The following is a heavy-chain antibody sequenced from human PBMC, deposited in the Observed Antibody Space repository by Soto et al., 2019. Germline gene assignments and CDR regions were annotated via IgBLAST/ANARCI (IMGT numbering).Heavy chain of an antibody. Sequence: QVQLQESGPGLVKPSETLSLTCTVSGGSISSYYWSWIRQPPGKGLEWIGYIYYSGSTNYTPSLKSRVTISVDTSKNQFSLKLSSVTAADTAVYYCARALKSIAAGWFDPWGQGTLVTVSS. V-gene: IGHV4-59*01. J-gene: IGHJ5*02. CDR3: ARALKSIAAGWFDP. D-gene: IGHD6-13*01. CDR1: GGSISSYY. CDR2: IYYSGST.